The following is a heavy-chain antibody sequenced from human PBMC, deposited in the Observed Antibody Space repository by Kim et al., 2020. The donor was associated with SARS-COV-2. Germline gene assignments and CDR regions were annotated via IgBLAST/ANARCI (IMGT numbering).Heavy chain of an antibody. CDR1: GFTFSSYA. Sequence: GGSLRLSCSASGFTFSSYAMHWVRQAPGKGLEYVSAISSNGGSTYYADSVKGRFTISRDNSKNTLYLQMSSLRAEDTAVYYCVKAGGRLQLYYFDYWGQGTLVTVSS. J-gene: IGHJ4*02. CDR2: ISSNGGST. CDR3: VKAGGRLQLYYFDY. D-gene: IGHD1-1*01. V-gene: IGHV3-64D*09.